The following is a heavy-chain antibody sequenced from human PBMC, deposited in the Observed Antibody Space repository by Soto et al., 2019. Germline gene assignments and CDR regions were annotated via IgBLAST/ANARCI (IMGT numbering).Heavy chain of an antibody. J-gene: IGHJ4*02. CDR2: ISGSGGRT. D-gene: IGHD1-26*01. Sequence: EVQLLESGGGLVQPGGSLRLSCAASGFTFSSYAMRWVRQAPGKGLEWVSTISGSGGRTYYADSVKGRFTISRDKSKNTLYLQMNSLRAEDTAVYYCARRGSGSYYDYWGQGTLVTVSS. V-gene: IGHV3-23*01. CDR3: ARRGSGSYYDY. CDR1: GFTFSSYA.